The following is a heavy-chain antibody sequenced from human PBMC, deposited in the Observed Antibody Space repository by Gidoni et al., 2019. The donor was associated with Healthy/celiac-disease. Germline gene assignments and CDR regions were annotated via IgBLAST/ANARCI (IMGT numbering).Heavy chain of an antibody. J-gene: IGHJ4*02. CDR2: INWHGGST. CDR3: ARGSGSYYVSFDD. Sequence: EVQLVESGGGVVRPGGSLSLPCAASGFTFDDCGMSWVRQAPGKGLEWVSGINWHGGSTGYADSVKGRFTISRDNAKNSLYLQMNSLRAEDTALYHCARGSGSYYVSFDDWGQGTLVTVSS. D-gene: IGHD1-26*01. CDR1: GFTFDDCG. V-gene: IGHV3-20*01.